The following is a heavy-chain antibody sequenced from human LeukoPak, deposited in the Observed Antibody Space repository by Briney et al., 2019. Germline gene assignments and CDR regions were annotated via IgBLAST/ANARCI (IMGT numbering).Heavy chain of an antibody. CDR1: GFTFSNAW. D-gene: IGHD2-2*01. J-gene: IGHJ4*02. V-gene: IGHV3-15*01. CDR2: IKSKTDGGTT. Sequence: GGSLRLSCAASGFTFSNAWMSWVRQAPGKGLEWVGRIKSKTDGGTTDYAAPVKGRFTISRDDSKNTLYLQMNSLKTEDTAVYYCTTDRKEIVVVPAEPFDYWGQGTLVTVSS. CDR3: TTDRKEIVVVPAEPFDY.